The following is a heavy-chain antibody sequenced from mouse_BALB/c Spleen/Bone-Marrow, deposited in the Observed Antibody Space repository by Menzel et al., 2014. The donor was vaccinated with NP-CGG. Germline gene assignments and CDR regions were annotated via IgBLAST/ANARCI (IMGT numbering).Heavy chain of an antibody. J-gene: IGHJ2*01. CDR2: IDPANGNT. Sequence: VQLKESGAELVKPGASVKLSCTASGFNIKDTYMHWVKQRPEQGPEWIGRIDPANGNTKYDPKFQGKATITADTSSNTAYLQLSSLTSEDTAVYYCALLYGNYDYWGQGTTLAVSS. CDR1: GFNIKDTY. CDR3: ALLYGNYDY. V-gene: IGHV14-3*02. D-gene: IGHD2-10*02.